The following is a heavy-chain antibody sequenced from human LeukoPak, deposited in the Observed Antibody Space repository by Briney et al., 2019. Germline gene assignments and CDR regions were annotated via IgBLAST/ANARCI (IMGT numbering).Heavy chain of an antibody. D-gene: IGHD4-23*01. CDR2: ISAYSGST. Sequence: GASVKVSCKASGYTFTTYGISWVRQAPGQGLEWMGWISAYSGSTNYAQNLQGRVTMTTDTSTSTAYMELRSLRSDDTAAYYCARHHGGTFFDYWGQGTLVTVSS. CDR3: ARHHGGTFFDY. V-gene: IGHV1-18*01. J-gene: IGHJ4*02. CDR1: GYTFTTYG.